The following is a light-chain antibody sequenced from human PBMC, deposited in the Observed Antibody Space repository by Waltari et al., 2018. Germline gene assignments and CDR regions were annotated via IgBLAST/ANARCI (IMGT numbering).Light chain of an antibody. CDR3: QKYGTLPAT. CDR1: QSVSRT. V-gene: IGKV3-20*01. CDR2: DAS. Sequence: EIVLTQSPGTLYLSPGERATLSCRASQSVSRTLAWFQQKPGQAPRLLIYDASSRATGIPDRFSGSGSGTDFSLTISRLEPEDFAVYYCQKYGTLPATFGQGTKVEIK. J-gene: IGKJ1*01.